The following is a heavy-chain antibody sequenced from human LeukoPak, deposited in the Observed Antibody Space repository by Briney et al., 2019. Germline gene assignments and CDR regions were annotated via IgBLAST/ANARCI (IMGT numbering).Heavy chain of an antibody. CDR3: ASSPRGTEYFHR. J-gene: IGHJ1*01. CDR1: GGSIFVTNYH. CDR2: IHYSGTT. D-gene: IGHD3-10*01. V-gene: IGHV4-39*01. Sequence: SETLSLTCTVSGGSIFVTNYHWGWIRQPPGKGLEWIGSIHYSGTTYYNPSLKSRVTISVDTSKNQFSLKLSSVTAADTAVYHCASSPRGTEYFHRWGQGTLVTVSS.